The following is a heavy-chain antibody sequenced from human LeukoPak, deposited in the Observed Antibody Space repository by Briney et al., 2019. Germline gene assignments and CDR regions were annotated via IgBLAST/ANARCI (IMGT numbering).Heavy chain of an antibody. Sequence: TGGSLRLSCAASGFTFSSNYMSWVRQTPGKGLAWASVIYSGGSTYYADSVKGRFTISRDNSKNTLYLQMNSLRAEDTAVYYCARGEGSTIFGVVKSAFDIWGQGTMVTVSS. V-gene: IGHV3-53*01. D-gene: IGHD3-3*01. CDR3: ARGEGSTIFGVVKSAFDI. CDR2: IYSGGST. CDR1: GFTFSSNY. J-gene: IGHJ3*02.